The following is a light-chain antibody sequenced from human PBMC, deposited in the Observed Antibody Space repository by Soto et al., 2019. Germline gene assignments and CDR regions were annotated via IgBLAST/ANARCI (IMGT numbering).Light chain of an antibody. Sequence: EIVLTQSPGTLSLSPVERATLSCRASQSVSSSYLAWYQQKPGQAPRLFIYGASSRATGIPDRFSGSGTGTDFTLTISRLQHKDFAVYYCQQYGSSPITFGQGTRLEIK. CDR2: GAS. V-gene: IGKV3-20*01. J-gene: IGKJ5*01. CDR3: QQYGSSPIT. CDR1: QSVSSSY.